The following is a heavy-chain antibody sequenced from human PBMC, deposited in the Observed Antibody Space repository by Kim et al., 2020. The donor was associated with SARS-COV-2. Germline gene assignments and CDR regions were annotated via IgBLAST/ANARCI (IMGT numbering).Heavy chain of an antibody. D-gene: IGHD4-17*01. CDR1: GFTFSSSW. J-gene: IGHJ4*02. Sequence: GGSLRLSCAASGFTFSSSWMHWVRQAPGKGLVWISRISSDGKSTTYAYSVKGRFTISRDNAKNTLYLQMNSLRAEDTAVYYCARARYGDYDYWGQGTLVTVSS. CDR3: ARARYGDYDY. CDR2: ISSDGKST. V-gene: IGHV3-74*01.